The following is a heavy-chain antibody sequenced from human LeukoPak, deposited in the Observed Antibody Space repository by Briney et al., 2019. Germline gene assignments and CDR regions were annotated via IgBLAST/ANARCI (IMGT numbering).Heavy chain of an antibody. CDR2: IRYDGSNK. D-gene: IGHD3-10*01. CDR1: GFTFSSYG. V-gene: IGHV3-30*02. J-gene: IGHJ4*02. Sequence: GGALRLSCAASGFTFSSYGMHWVRQAPGKVLEWVAFIRYDGSNKYYAYSVKGRVTISRDNSKNTLYLQMNSLRAEDTAVYYCAIRYYYGSGGWGQGTLVTVSS. CDR3: AIRYYYGSGG.